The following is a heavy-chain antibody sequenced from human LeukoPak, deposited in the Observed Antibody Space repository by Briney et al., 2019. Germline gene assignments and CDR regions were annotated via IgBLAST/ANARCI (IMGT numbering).Heavy chain of an antibody. CDR3: ARERVTYYYDSSGLGSAFDI. J-gene: IGHJ3*02. D-gene: IGHD3-22*01. CDR1: GGTFSSSA. CDR2: IIPIFGSS. V-gene: IGHV1-69*01. Sequence: GSSVKVSCKASGGTFSSSAISWVRQAPGQGLEWLGGIIPIFGSSNYAQNFQDRVTITADESTSTAYMELSSLRSEDTAVYYCARERVTYYYDSSGLGSAFDIWGQGTMVTVSS.